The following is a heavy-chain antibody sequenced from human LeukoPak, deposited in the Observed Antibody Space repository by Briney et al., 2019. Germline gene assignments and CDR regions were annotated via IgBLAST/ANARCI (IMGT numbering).Heavy chain of an antibody. Sequence: GGSLRLSCAASGFSLSRYWMHWVRQAPGTGLVWVSYIDDDGTDTNYADSVRGRFTVSRDNAKNTLYLQMNGLRAEDTAVYYCTRGGFDHNMDVWGKGTTVT. D-gene: IGHD3-9*01. CDR1: GFSLSRYW. CDR2: IDDDGTDT. V-gene: IGHV3-74*01. CDR3: TRGGFDHNMDV. J-gene: IGHJ6*03.